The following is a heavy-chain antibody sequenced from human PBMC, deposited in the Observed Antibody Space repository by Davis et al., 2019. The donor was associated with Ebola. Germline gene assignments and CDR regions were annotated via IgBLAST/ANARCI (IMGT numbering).Heavy chain of an antibody. D-gene: IGHD1-26*01. CDR2: IYYNGNT. CDR3: ARDIGLELRRPYHYGLDV. J-gene: IGHJ6*04. Sequence: MPSETLSLTCTVSGGSISTYLWTWIRQAPGKGLEWIGDIYYNGNTNYNPSLKSRVTMSVDTARNQFSLKLTSVTTPDTAVYYCARDIGLELRRPYHYGLDVWGTGTTVTVSS. V-gene: IGHV4-59*01. CDR1: GGSISTYL.